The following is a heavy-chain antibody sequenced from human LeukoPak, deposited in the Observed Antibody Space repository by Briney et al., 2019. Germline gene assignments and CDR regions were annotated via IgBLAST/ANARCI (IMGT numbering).Heavy chain of an antibody. D-gene: IGHD6-6*01. Sequence: ASVKVSCKASRYTLTDYYMLWVRQAPGHGLEWMGWINPNSGGTNYAQKFQGRVTMTRDPSISTAYMELSRLRSDDTAVYYCARGRARVGTLYSFDFWGQGTLVTVSS. CDR1: RYTLTDYY. J-gene: IGHJ4*02. CDR2: INPNSGGT. CDR3: ARGRARVGTLYSFDF. V-gene: IGHV1-2*02.